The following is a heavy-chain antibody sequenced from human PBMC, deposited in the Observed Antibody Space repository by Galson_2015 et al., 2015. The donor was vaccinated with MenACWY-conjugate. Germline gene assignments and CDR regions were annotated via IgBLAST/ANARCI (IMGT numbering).Heavy chain of an antibody. CDR3: AKPDHPAGQLADY. CDR2: ISGSGGST. Sequence: SLRLSCAASGFTFSSYAMSWVRQAPGKGLEWVSAISGSGGSTYYADSVKGRFTISRDNSKNTLYLQMNSLRAEDTAVYYCAKPDHPAGQLADYWGQGTLVTVSS. CDR1: GFTFSSYA. D-gene: IGHD6-6*01. J-gene: IGHJ4*02. V-gene: IGHV3-23*01.